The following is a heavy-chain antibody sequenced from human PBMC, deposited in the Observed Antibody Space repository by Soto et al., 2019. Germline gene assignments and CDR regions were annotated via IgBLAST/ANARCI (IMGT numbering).Heavy chain of an antibody. CDR3: ARGPYGDYTSQTENWFDP. D-gene: IGHD4-17*01. V-gene: IGHV4-59*01. CDR2: IYYSGST. Sequence: SETLSLTCTVSGGSISSYYWSWIRQPPGKGLEWIGYIYYSGSTNYNPSLKSRVTISVDTSKNQFSLKLSSVTAADTAVYYCARGPYGDYTSQTENWFDPWGQGTLVTVSS. CDR1: GGSISSYY. J-gene: IGHJ5*02.